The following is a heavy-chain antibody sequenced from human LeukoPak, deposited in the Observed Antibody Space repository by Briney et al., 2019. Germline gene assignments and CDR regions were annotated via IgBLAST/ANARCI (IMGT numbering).Heavy chain of an antibody. V-gene: IGHV4-59*01. CDR3: ARDGSVGPRYYYYMDA. D-gene: IGHD3-10*01. CDR2: FYYSEST. Sequence: PSETLSLTCTVSSGSISSYYWNWIRQPPGKGLEWIGYFYYSESTNYNPSLKSRVTISVDTSKNQFSLKLSSVTAADTAVYYCARDGSVGPRYYYYMDAWGKGTTVTVSS. J-gene: IGHJ6*03. CDR1: SGSISSYY.